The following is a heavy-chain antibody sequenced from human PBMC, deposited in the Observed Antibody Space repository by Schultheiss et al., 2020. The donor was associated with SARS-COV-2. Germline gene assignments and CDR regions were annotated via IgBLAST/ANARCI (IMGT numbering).Heavy chain of an antibody. J-gene: IGHJ6*02. Sequence: GSLRLSCTVSGGSISSYYWSWIRQPPGKGLEWIGYVFYSGSTNYNPSLKSRVTVSVDTSKNQFSLQLNSVTPEDTAVYYCARYTSMVAGTLYYYYGMDVWGQGTTVTVSS. CDR2: VFYSGST. D-gene: IGHD6-19*01. CDR3: ARYTSMVAGTLYYYYGMDV. CDR1: GGSISSYY. V-gene: IGHV4-59*12.